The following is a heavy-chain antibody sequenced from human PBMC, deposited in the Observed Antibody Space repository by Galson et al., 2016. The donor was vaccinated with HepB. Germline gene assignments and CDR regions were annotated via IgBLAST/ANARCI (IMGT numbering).Heavy chain of an antibody. Sequence: SLRLSCAASGFTFSSYAMGWVRQAPGRGLEWVSGISGRGGSTKYADSVKGRFTISRDNSKNTLYLQMNSLRAEDTAVYYCAKGATAAPAPYSYFDPWGQGTLVTVSS. D-gene: IGHD5-18*01. CDR3: AKGATAAPAPYSYFDP. CDR1: GFTFSSYA. J-gene: IGHJ5*02. V-gene: IGHV3-23*01. CDR2: ISGRGGST.